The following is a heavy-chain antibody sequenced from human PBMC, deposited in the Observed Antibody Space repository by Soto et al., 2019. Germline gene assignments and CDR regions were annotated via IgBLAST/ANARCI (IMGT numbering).Heavy chain of an antibody. CDR1: GGTFSSYA. J-gene: IGHJ6*02. Sequence: QVQLVQSGAEVKKPGSSVKVSCKASGGTFSSYAISWVRQAPGQGLEWMGGIIPIFGTANYAQKFQGRVTIPADESPSTAYMELSSLRSEDTAVYYCARARYGTMIVVDPEAGMDVWGQGTTVTVSS. CDR3: ARARYGTMIVVDPEAGMDV. V-gene: IGHV1-69*12. CDR2: IIPIFGTA. D-gene: IGHD3-22*01.